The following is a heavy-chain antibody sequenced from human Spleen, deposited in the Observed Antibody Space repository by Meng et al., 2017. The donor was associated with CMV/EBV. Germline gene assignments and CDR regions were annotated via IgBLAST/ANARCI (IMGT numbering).Heavy chain of an antibody. CDR2: INYSGST. CDR1: GAYCRDTG. CDR3: ASSLVRWFDP. D-gene: IGHD1-26*01. Sequence: VTYIVQGAYCRDTGWSWSRQPPGKRLQWLGEINYSGSTNYNPSLKSRVIFSVDASKNQVFLNLTSVTAADTAIYYCASSLVRWFDPWGQGTLVTVSS. J-gene: IGHJ5*02. V-gene: IGHV4-34*01.